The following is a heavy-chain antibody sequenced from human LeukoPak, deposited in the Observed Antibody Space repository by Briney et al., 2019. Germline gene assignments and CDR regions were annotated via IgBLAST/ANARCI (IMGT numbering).Heavy chain of an antibody. CDR1: GFTFSRYW. J-gene: IGHJ3*01. CDR3: ARGPLGYCSTGSCAFDV. CDR2: IKQDGSEE. Sequence: PGGSLRLSCAVSGFTFSRYWTSWVRQAPGEGPEWVANIKQDGSEEYYVDSVKGRFTISRDNAMESLYLQMNSLRAEDTAVYYCARGPLGYCSTGSCAFDVWGQGTMVIVSS. D-gene: IGHD2-15*01. V-gene: IGHV3-7*01.